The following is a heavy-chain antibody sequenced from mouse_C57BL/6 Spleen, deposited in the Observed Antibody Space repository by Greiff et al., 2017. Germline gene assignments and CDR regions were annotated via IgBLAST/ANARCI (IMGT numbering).Heavy chain of an antibody. J-gene: IGHJ2*01. V-gene: IGHV1-55*01. CDR3: ATSTMVTTMDY. D-gene: IGHD2-2*01. CDR2: IYPGSGST. Sequence: QVHVKQPGAELVKPGASVKMSCKASGYTFTSYWITWVKQRPGQGLEWIGDIYPGSGSTNYNEKFKSKATLTVDTSSSTAYMQLSSLTSEDSAVYYCATSTMVTTMDYWGQGTTLTVSS. CDR1: GYTFTSYW.